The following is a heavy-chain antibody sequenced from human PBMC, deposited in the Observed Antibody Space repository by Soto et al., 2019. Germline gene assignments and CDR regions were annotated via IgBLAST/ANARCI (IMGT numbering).Heavy chain of an antibody. CDR3: TREQSDDNYFDP. D-gene: IGHD6-19*01. CDR2: IYYSGGT. CDR1: GAALSSGGYF. Sequence: TSETLSLTCTVSGAALSSGGYFYTWVRQPPGKVLEWLGYIYYSGGTNYNPSLKSRVTISLDKYKSQFSLRLISVTAAAAAVYYCTREQSDDNYFDPWGQGTLVTVSS. V-gene: IGHV4-61*08. J-gene: IGHJ5*02.